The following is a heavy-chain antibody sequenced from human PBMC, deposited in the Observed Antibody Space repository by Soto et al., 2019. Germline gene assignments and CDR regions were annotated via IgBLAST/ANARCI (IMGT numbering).Heavy chain of an antibody. J-gene: IGHJ4*02. CDR3: ARESGYYYDSSGCFIY. CDR2: IIPIFGTA. CDR1: GGTFSSYA. V-gene: IGHV1-69*13. D-gene: IGHD3-22*01. Sequence: GVSVKVSCKASGGTFSSYAISWVRQAPGQGLEWMGGIIPIFGTANYAQKFQGRVTITADESTSTAYMELSSLRSEDTAVYYCARESGYYYDSSGCFIYWGQGTLVTVSS.